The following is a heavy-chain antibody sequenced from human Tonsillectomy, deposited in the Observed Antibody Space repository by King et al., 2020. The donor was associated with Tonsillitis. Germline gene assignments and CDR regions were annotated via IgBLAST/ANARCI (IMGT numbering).Heavy chain of an antibody. CDR3: ARDKPAVGYYDISGYYSAAIDY. J-gene: IGHJ4*02. Sequence: VQLVQSGSEVKKPGASVKVSCKASRYTFTGYYMHWVRLAPGQGLEWMGWINPNSGSTNYAQKFQGRVTMTRDMSISTAYMELSRLRSDDTAVYYCARDKPAVGYYDISGYYSAAIDYWGQGTLVTVSS. V-gene: IGHV1-2*02. D-gene: IGHD3-22*01. CDR2: INPNSGST. CDR1: RYTFTGYY.